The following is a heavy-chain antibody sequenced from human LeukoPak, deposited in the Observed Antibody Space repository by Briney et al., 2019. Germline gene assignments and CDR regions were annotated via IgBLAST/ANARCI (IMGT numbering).Heavy chain of an antibody. CDR2: ISGSGGST. V-gene: IGHV3-23*01. Sequence: PGGSLRLSCAASGFTFSSYAMSWVRQAPGKGLEWVSAISGSGGSTYYADSVKGRFTISRDNSKNTLYLQMNSLRAEDTAVYYCARDPSGGGSGYYYYGMDVWGQGTTVTVSS. CDR3: ARDPSGGGSGYYYYGMDV. CDR1: GFTFSSYA. D-gene: IGHD2-15*01. J-gene: IGHJ6*02.